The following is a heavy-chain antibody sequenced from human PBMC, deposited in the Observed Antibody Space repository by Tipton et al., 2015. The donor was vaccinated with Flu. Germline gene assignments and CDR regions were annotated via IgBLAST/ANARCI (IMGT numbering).Heavy chain of an antibody. J-gene: IGHJ6*02. CDR3: ARGGTVRNGMDV. CDR1: GDSISSGDSY. V-gene: IGHV4-61*02. CDR2: IYTTGST. Sequence: TLSLTCSVSGDSISSGDSYWSWIRQPAGKGLEWIGRIYTTGSTNYIYYSPSLKSRVTISVDTSKNQFSLKLSSVTASDTAVYYCARGGTVRNGMDVWGQGTTVTVSS. D-gene: IGHD4-11*01.